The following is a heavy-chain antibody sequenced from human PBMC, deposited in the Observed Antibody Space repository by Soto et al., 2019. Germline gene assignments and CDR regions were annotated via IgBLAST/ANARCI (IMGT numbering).Heavy chain of an antibody. CDR2: IKPDGSEK. V-gene: IGHV3-7*04. CDR3: ARGDYYDTSGPFSDAFDI. Sequence: EVQLVESGGGLVQPGGSLRLSCAASGFTFNTYWMSWVRQAPGKGLEWVANIKPDGSEKSYVDSVKGRFTISRDNAKNSLYLQMNSLRAEDTAVYFCARGDYYDTSGPFSDAFDIWGQGTMVTVSS. J-gene: IGHJ3*02. CDR1: GFTFNTYW. D-gene: IGHD3-22*01.